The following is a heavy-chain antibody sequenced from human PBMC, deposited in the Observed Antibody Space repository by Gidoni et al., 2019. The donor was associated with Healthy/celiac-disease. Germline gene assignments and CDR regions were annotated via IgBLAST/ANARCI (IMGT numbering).Heavy chain of an antibody. CDR1: GGTFSGYA. CDR3: ARAGIQLQTVDWFDP. CDR2: IIPIFGTA. V-gene: IGHV1-69*06. D-gene: IGHD5-18*01. Sequence: QVQLVQSGAEVKKPGSSVKVSCKASGGTFSGYAISWVGQAPGQGLEWLGGIIPIFGTANDAQKFQGRVTITADKSTSTAYMELSSLRSEDTAVYYCARAGIQLQTVDWFDPWGQGTLVTVSS. J-gene: IGHJ5*02.